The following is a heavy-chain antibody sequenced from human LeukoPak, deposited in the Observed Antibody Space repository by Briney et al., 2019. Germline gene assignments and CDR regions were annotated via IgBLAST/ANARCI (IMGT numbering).Heavy chain of an antibody. Sequence: ASVKVSCKASGYIFTGYYMHWVRQAPGQGLEWMGWINPNSGATDYAQRFQGRVTMTRDTSISTAYMELSSLRPDDTAVYYCARGPHIAAAGTGPQTYWGQGTLVTVSS. CDR2: INPNSGAT. J-gene: IGHJ4*02. D-gene: IGHD6-13*01. CDR1: GYIFTGYY. CDR3: ARGPHIAAAGTGPQTY. V-gene: IGHV1-2*02.